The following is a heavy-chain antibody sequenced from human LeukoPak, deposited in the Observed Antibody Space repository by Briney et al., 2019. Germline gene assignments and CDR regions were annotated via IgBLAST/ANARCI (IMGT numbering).Heavy chain of an antibody. CDR1: GFTFSSYS. J-gene: IGHJ5*02. CDR3: ARDPLLHYDILTGYPLSLGFDP. V-gene: IGHV3-21*01. CDR2: ISSSSYI. Sequence: PGGSLRLSCAASGFTFSSYSMNWVRQAPGKGLEWVSSISSSSYIYYADSVKGRFTISRDNAKNSLYLQMNSLRAEDTAVYYCARDPLLHYDILTGYPLSLGFDPWGQGTLVTVSS. D-gene: IGHD3-9*01.